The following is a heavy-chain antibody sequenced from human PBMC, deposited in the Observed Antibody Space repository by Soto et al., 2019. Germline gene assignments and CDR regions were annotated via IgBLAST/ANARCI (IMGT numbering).Heavy chain of an antibody. J-gene: IGHJ4*02. CDR1: GGTFSSYA. D-gene: IGHD2-15*01. Sequence: QVQLVQSGAEVKKPGSSVKVSCKASGGTFSSYAISWVRQAPGQGLEWMGGIIPIFGTANYAQKFQGRVTITADESTSTAYMELSSLRSEDTAVYYCASQNAGYCSGGSCYLGDYWGQGTLVTVSS. CDR3: ASQNAGYCSGGSCYLGDY. V-gene: IGHV1-69*01. CDR2: IIPIFGTA.